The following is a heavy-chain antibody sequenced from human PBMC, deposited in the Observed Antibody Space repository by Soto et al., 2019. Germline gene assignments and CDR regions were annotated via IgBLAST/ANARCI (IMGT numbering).Heavy chain of an antibody. CDR1: GFTFSSYS. CDR2: ISSSSSYI. J-gene: IGHJ4*02. CDR3: ARDYGEGATDDFDY. D-gene: IGHD1-26*01. V-gene: IGHV3-21*01. Sequence: GGSLRLSCAASGFTFSSYSMNWVRQAPGKGLEWVSSISSSSSYIYYADSVKGRFTISRDNAKNSLYLQMNSLRAEDTAVYYCARDYGEGATDDFDYWGQGTLVTVSS.